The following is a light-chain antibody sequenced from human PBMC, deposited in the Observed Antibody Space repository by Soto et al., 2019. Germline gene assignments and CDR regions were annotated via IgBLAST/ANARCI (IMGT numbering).Light chain of an antibody. V-gene: IGKV3-20*01. CDR3: QQYATSPA. CDR1: ESVSGRQ. J-gene: IGKJ5*01. CDR2: SAT. Sequence: IVMTQSPRTLSLSRGEKEEGCCRASESVSGRQLAWYQQKPGQAPRLIMYSATNRATGIPDRFGGSVSGTDFTLTISSLEPEDFAVFYCQQYATSPAFGQGTRLEIK.